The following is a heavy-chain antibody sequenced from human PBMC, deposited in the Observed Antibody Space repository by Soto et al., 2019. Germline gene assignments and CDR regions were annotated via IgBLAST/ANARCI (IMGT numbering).Heavy chain of an antibody. Sequence: SETLSLTCTFSGGSISTYYWSWIRQPAGKGLEWIGRVYTSGGTNYNPSLKSRVTMSRDTSKKQFFLKLDSVTAADAGVYFCARDGMTTGDTWGPGTLVTVSS. V-gene: IGHV4-4*07. CDR1: GGSISTYY. D-gene: IGHD2-21*02. J-gene: IGHJ4*02. CDR3: ARDGMTTGDT. CDR2: VYTSGGT.